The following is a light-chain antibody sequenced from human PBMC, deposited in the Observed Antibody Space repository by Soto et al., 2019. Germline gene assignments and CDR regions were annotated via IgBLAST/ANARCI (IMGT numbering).Light chain of an antibody. J-gene: IGLJ2*01. V-gene: IGLV2-11*01. CDR3: LSYAGSKTLMV. CDR2: DVS. CDR1: SSDVGAYNS. Sequence: QSVLTQPRSVSGSPGQSVTISCTGTSSDVGAYNSVSWYQQHPGTAPKLMIYDVSKRPSGVPGRFSGPKSGNTASLTISGLQAEDEADYYCLSYAGSKTLMVFGGGTKLTVL.